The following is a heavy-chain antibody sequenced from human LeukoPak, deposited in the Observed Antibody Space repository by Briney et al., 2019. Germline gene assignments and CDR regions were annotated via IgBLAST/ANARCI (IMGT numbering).Heavy chain of an antibody. CDR2: ISYDGSNK. CDR1: GFTFSSYA. V-gene: IGHV3-30-3*01. Sequence: PGGSLRLSCAASGFTFSSYAMHWVRQAPGKGLEWVAVISYDGSNKYYKDAVKGRFTISRDNSKNTLYLQMNSLRADDTAVYYCASSPPTGITVSYFDYWGQGTLVTVSS. D-gene: IGHD4-17*01. J-gene: IGHJ4*02. CDR3: ASSPPTGITVSYFDY.